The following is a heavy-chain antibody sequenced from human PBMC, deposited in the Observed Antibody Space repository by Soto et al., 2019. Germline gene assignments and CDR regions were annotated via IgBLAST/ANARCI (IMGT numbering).Heavy chain of an antibody. CDR3: ARARRWFGELLYYYYYYGMDV. V-gene: IGHV4-34*01. Sequence: SETLSLPCAVYGGSFSGYYWSWIRQPPGKGLKWIGEINHSGSTNYTPSLKSRVTISVDTSKNQFSLKLSSVAAADTAVYYCARARRWFGELLYYYYYYGMDVWGQGTTVT. CDR1: GGSFSGYY. D-gene: IGHD3-10*01. J-gene: IGHJ6*02. CDR2: INHSGST.